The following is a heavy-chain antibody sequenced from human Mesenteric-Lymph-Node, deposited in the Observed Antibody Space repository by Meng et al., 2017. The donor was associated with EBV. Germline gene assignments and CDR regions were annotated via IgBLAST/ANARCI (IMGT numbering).Heavy chain of an antibody. D-gene: IGHD2-21*01. J-gene: IGHJ4*02. CDR3: AKGGLAYNDN. Sequence: VQLVQSGAEVTKPGASVKVSCKASGYTFRDYYMHWVRQAPGKGLEWISSISGNGVSKYYADSVKGRFTISRDNSKNTLYLEMNSLRAEDTAVYYCAKGGLAYNDNWGQGTLVTVSS. CDR1: GYTFRDYY. V-gene: IGHV3-23*04. CDR2: ISGNGVSK.